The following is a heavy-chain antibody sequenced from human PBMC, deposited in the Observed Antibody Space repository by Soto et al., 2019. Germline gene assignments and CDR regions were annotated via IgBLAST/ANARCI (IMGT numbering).Heavy chain of an antibody. J-gene: IGHJ3*02. CDR3: AHTYGQWLEGDAFDI. V-gene: IGHV2-5*02. Sequence: QITLKESGPTLVKPTQTLTLTCTFSGFSLSTSGVGVGWVRQPPGKALEWLALIYWDDDKRYSPSLKSRLTITKDTYKNQVVLTMNNMDAVDTATYYCAHTYGQWLEGDAFDIWGQGTMVTVSS. CDR1: GFSLSTSGVG. CDR2: IYWDDDK. D-gene: IGHD6-19*01.